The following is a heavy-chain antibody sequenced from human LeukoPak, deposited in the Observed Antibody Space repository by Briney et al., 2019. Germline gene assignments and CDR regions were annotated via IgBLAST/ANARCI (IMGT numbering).Heavy chain of an antibody. D-gene: IGHD6-19*01. V-gene: IGHV3-30*18. J-gene: IGHJ4*02. CDR3: AKDMSSGWRTGVFDY. CDR1: GFTFSSYG. CDR2: ISYDGSNK. Sequence: GRSLRLSCAASGFTFSSYGMHWVRQAPGMGLEWVAVISYDGSNKYYADSVKGRFTISRDNSKNTLYLQMNSLRAEDTAVHYCAKDMSSGWRTGVFDYWGQGTLVTVSS.